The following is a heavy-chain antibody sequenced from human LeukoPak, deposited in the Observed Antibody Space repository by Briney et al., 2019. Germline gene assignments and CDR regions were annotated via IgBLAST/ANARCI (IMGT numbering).Heavy chain of an antibody. D-gene: IGHD1-26*01. Sequence: GGSLRLSCAASGFIFSDYWMSWVRQVPGKGLEWVANIKQDGSEKYYVDSEKGRFTISRDNAKNSLHLQMNSLRAEDTAVYYCAREHSGTYSVYMDVWGKGTTVTVSS. CDR3: AREHSGTYSVYMDV. CDR2: IKQDGSEK. J-gene: IGHJ6*04. CDR1: GFIFSDYW. V-gene: IGHV3-7*03.